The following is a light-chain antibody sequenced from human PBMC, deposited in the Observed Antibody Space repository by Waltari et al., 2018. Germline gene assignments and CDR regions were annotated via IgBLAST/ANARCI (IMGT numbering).Light chain of an antibody. CDR3: MQALHTPLP. CDR1: QSLLHSTGYNY. J-gene: IGKJ5*01. V-gene: IGKV2-28*01. Sequence: DIVMTQSPLSLPVTPGSPVSISCRSSQSLLHSTGYNYLEWYLQKPGQSPQLLMYLGSNRAPGVPDRFSGSGSGTDFTLKISRLEAEDVGVYYCMQALHTPLPLGQGTLLEIK. CDR2: LGS.